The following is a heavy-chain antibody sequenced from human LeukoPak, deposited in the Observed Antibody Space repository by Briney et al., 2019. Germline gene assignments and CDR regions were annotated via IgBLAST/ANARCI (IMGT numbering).Heavy chain of an antibody. CDR1: GGSISSYY. V-gene: IGHV4-59*01. D-gene: IGHD3-10*01. J-gene: IGHJ3*02. CDR3: ASVKGNYYGSGSAWTRFGRNAFDI. Sequence: SETLSLTCTVSGGSISSYYWSWIRQPPGKGLEWLGYIYYSGSTNYNPSLKSRVTISVDTSKNQFSLKLSSVTAADTAVYYCASVKGNYYGSGSAWTRFGRNAFDIWGQGTMVTVSS. CDR2: IYYSGST.